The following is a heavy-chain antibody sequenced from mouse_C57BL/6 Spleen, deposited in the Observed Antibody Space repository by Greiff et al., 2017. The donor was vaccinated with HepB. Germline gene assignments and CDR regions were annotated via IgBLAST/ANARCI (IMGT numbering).Heavy chain of an antibody. J-gene: IGHJ4*01. D-gene: IGHD3-1*01. CDR1: GYSITSGYY. CDR3: ARDWGFGAMDY. Sequence: DVHLVESGPGLVKPSQSLSLTCSVTGYSITSGYYWNWIRQFPGNKLEWMGYISYDGSNNYNPSLKNRISITRDTSKNQFFLKLNSVTTEDTATYYCARDWGFGAMDYWGQGTSVTVSS. V-gene: IGHV3-6*01. CDR2: ISYDGSN.